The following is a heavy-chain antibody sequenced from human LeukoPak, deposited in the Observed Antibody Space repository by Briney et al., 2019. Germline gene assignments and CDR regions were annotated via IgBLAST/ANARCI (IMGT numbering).Heavy chain of an antibody. CDR2: ISYSGST. V-gene: IGHV4-59*12. D-gene: IGHD3-22*01. J-gene: IGHJ5*02. CDR1: GGSINSYY. Sequence: SETLSLTCTVSGGSINSYYWSWIRQPPGKGLEWIGYISYSGSTNYNPSLKSRVTISVDTSKNQFFLKLSSVTAADTAVYYCARFVTYYYDSSGNFRGVLFFDPWGQGTLVTVSS. CDR3: ARFVTYYYDSSGNFRGVLFFDP.